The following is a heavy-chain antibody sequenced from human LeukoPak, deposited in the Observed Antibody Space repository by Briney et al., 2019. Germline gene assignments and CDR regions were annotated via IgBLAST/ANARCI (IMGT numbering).Heavy chain of an antibody. V-gene: IGHV3-7*01. J-gene: IGHJ4*02. CDR1: GFTFTNAW. D-gene: IGHD3-10*01. Sequence: GGSLRLSCAASGFTFTNAWMSWVRQAPGKGLEWVANIKQDGSEKYYVDSVKGRFTISRDNAKNSLYLQMSSLRAEDTAVYYCVGSGGYWGQGTLVTVSS. CDR2: IKQDGSEK. CDR3: VGSGGY.